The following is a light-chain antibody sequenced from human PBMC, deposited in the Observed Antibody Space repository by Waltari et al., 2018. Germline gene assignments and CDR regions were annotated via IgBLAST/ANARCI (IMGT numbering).Light chain of an antibody. J-gene: IGLJ2*01. CDR1: GSNIGAGYD. Sequence: QSVLTQPPSVSGAPEQGVTISCTGGGSNIGAGYDVHWYQQFPGTATKLLSFTNTKRPSGVPDRFAGSRYGASASLAITGRQAEDEGYYYCQSFDTNLSVIFGGGTKLTVL. CDR3: QSFDTNLSVI. CDR2: TNT. V-gene: IGLV1-40*01.